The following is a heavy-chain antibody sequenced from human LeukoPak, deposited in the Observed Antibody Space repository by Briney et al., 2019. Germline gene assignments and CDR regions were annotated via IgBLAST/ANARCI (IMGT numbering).Heavy chain of an antibody. Sequence: GGSLRLSCAASGFSFSTYWMDWVRQAPGKGLEWVAVISYDGSNKYYADSVKGRFTISRDNSKNTLYLQMNSLRAEDTAVYYCARVQVRGVIPISGFDPWGQGTLVTVSS. V-gene: IGHV3-30-3*01. D-gene: IGHD3-10*01. CDR1: GFSFSTYW. CDR2: ISYDGSNK. J-gene: IGHJ5*02. CDR3: ARVQVRGVIPISGFDP.